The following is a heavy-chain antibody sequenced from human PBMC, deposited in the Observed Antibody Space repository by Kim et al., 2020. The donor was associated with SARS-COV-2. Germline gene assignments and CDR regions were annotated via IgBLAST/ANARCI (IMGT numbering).Heavy chain of an antibody. CDR1: GGSIRTYY. J-gene: IGHJ6*02. CDR2: IFYSGNT. V-gene: IGHV4-59*01. Sequence: SETLSLTCTVSGGSIRTYYWNWIRQPPGKGLEWIGYIFYSGNTNYNPSLKSRVTISVDTSKNQFSLKLTSLTAADTATYYCARDKRIQKVVDFGELNGFYGMDVWGQGTTVTVSS. CDR3: ARDKRIQKVVDFGELNGFYGMDV. D-gene: IGHD3-10*01.